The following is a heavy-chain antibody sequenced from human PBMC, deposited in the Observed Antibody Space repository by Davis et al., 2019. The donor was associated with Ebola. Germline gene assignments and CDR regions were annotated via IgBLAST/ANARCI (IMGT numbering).Heavy chain of an antibody. Sequence: SVKVSCKASGGTFSSYAISWVRQAPGQGLEWMGGIIPIFGTANYAQKFQGRVTITADESTSTAYMELSSLRSEDTAVYYCARVSGQLLDYYYYMDVWGKGTTVTVSS. CDR2: IIPIFGTA. J-gene: IGHJ6*03. CDR1: GGTFSSYA. D-gene: IGHD2-2*01. CDR3: ARVSGQLLDYYYYMDV. V-gene: IGHV1-69*13.